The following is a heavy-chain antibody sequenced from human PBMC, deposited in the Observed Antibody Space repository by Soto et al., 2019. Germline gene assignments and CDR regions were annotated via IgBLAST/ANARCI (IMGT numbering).Heavy chain of an antibody. D-gene: IGHD2-15*01. CDR1: GFSFSSYA. J-gene: IGHJ4*02. CDR3: AKDPSGGSSYYFDY. Sequence: GGSLSLSCAASGFSFSSYAMSWVRQAPGKGLEWVSAISGSGGSTYYADSVKGRFTISRDNSKNTLYLQMNSLRAEDTAVYYCAKDPSGGSSYYFDYWGQGTLVTVSS. V-gene: IGHV3-23*01. CDR2: ISGSGGST.